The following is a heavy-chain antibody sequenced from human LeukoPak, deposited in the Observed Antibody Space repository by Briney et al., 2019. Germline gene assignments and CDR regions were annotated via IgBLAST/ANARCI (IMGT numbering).Heavy chain of an antibody. CDR3: ARQTLTNSASPFDF. D-gene: IGHD6-6*01. J-gene: IGHJ4*02. V-gene: IGHV5-51*01. CDR1: GYSFANSW. Sequence: ESLKISCKGSGYSFANSWIGWVRQMPGKGLEWMGIIYPGDSDTRYSPSFQSLGTMLVDKSISTAYLQWSSPKASDSAMYYCARQTLTNSASPFDFWGQGTLVAVSS. CDR2: IYPGDSDT.